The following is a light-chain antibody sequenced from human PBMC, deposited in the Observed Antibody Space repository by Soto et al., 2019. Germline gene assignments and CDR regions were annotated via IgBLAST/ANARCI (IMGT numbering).Light chain of an antibody. CDR2: KAS. J-gene: IGKJ2*01. CDR1: QSISNW. V-gene: IGKV1-5*03. CDR3: QQYHINPYT. Sequence: DIQMTQSPSTLSASVGDRVTITCRASQSISNWLAWYQQKPGKAPKLLIYKASSLKSGVPSRFSGSRSGTEFTLSVSSLQPDDFATYYCQQYHINPYTFGQGTKLEIK.